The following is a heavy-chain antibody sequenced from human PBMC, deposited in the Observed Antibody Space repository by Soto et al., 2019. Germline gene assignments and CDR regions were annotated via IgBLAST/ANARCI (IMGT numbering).Heavy chain of an antibody. D-gene: IGHD5-12*01. CDR2: ISYNGGNK. Sequence: VGSLRLSCAASGFTFSSYAMHWVRQAPGKGLEWVSLISYNGGNKYSADSVKGRFTISRDNSKNTLYLQMNSLRAEDTAVYYCARDSRGYSYGVGYWGQGTLVTVSS. J-gene: IGHJ4*02. V-gene: IGHV3-30-3*01. CDR1: GFTFSSYA. CDR3: ARDSRGYSYGVGY.